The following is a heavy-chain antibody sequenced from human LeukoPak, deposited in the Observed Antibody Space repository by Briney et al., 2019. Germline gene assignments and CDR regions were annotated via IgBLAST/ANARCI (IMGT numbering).Heavy chain of an antibody. Sequence: SETLSLTCTVSGVSIGCSSYYWGWIRQPPGKGLEWIGSIYYSGSTYYNPSLKSRVTISVGTSKNQFSLKLSSVTAADTAVYYCARHGRSLLGIVASWGQGTLVTVSA. J-gene: IGHJ5*02. CDR2: IYYSGST. CDR1: GVSIGCSSYY. D-gene: IGHD2-15*01. V-gene: IGHV4-39*01. CDR3: ARHGRSLLGIVAS.